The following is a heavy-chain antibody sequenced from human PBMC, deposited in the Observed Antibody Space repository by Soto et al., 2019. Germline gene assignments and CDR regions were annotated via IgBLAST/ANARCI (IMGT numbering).Heavy chain of an antibody. V-gene: IGHV4-39*07. CDR2: IYYSGST. Sequence: PSETLSLTCTVSGGSISSSSYYWGWIRQPPGKGLEWIGSIYYSGSTNYNPSLKSRVTISVDTSKNQFSLKLSSVTAADTAVYYCARAWGLYFDYWGQGTLVTVSS. J-gene: IGHJ4*02. CDR1: GGSISSSSYY. D-gene: IGHD3-16*01. CDR3: ARAWGLYFDY.